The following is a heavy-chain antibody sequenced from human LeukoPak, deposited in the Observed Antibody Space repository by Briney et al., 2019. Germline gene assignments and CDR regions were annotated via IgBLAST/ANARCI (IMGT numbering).Heavy chain of an antibody. CDR3: ARELDILTVVYAFDI. CDR2: INLNSRGT. CDR1: GYTFTDYY. D-gene: IGHD3-9*01. J-gene: IGHJ3*02. V-gene: IGHV1-2*02. Sequence: ASVKVSCKASGYTFTDYYMHWVRQAPGQGLEWMGWINLNSRGTNYAQKFQGRVTMTRDTSISTAYMELSRLRSDDTAVYYCARELDILTVVYAFDIWGQGTMVTVSP.